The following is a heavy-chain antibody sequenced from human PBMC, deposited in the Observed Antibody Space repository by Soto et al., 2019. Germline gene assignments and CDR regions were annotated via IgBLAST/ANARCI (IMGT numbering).Heavy chain of an antibody. CDR2: ISYDGSNK. D-gene: IGHD4-17*01. V-gene: IGHV3-30-3*01. CDR3: ARAATTVPTAYYFAY. J-gene: IGHJ4*02. CDR1: GFTFSNYA. Sequence: QVQLVESGGGVVQPGRSLRLSCAASGFTFSNYAMHWVRQAPGKGLEWVAVISYDGSNKYYADSVKGRFTISRDTSKNTLYLKMSRLSAADTAVSCCARAATTVPTAYYFAYWGQGTLVTVSS.